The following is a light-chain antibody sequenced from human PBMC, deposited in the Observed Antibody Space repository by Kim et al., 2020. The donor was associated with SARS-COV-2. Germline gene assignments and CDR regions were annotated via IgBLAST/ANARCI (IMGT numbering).Light chain of an antibody. CDR3: SAWDISLNAVV. Sequence: TTTLTCTGNNANGGRKGAAWLQQHQAHPPKVLSDRNNNRRSGISERFSASRSGNTASLIITGLQSEDEADYYCSAWDISLNAVVFGGGTQLTVL. CDR1: NANGGRKG. CDR2: RNN. J-gene: IGLJ3*02. V-gene: IGLV10-54*01.